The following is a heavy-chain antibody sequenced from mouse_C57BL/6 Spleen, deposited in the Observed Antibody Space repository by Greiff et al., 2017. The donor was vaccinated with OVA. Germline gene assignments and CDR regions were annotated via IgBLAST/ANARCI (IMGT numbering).Heavy chain of an antibody. CDR1: GYTFTSYW. Sequence: QVQLQQPGAELVRPGSSVKLSCKASGYTFTSYWMQWVKQRPIQGLEWIGNIDPSDSDTHYNQKFKDKATLTVDKSSSTAYMQLSSLTSEDSAVDNCARVNYYGSRYFDVWGTGTTVTVSS. CDR2: IDPSDSDT. J-gene: IGHJ1*03. V-gene: IGHV1-52*01. CDR3: ARVNYYGSRYFDV. D-gene: IGHD1-1*01.